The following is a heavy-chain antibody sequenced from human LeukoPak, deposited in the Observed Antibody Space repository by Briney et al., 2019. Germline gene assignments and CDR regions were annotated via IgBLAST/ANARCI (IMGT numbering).Heavy chain of an antibody. Sequence: ASVKVSCKASGGTFSSYAISWVRQAPGQGLEWMGGIIPIFGTANYAQKFQRRVTITADESTSTAYMELSSLRSEDTAVYYCARQGPYCTNGVCYFDQPMPFDYWGQGTLVTVSS. V-gene: IGHV1-69*13. CDR3: ARQGPYCTNGVCYFDQPMPFDY. J-gene: IGHJ4*02. CDR1: GGTFSSYA. CDR2: IIPIFGTA. D-gene: IGHD2-8*01.